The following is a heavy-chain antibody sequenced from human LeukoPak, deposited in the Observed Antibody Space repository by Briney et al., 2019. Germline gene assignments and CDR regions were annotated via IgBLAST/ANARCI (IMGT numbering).Heavy chain of an antibody. J-gene: IGHJ4*02. CDR3: AKDLVSGYYSDY. CDR2: ISGSGGST. V-gene: IGHV3-23*01. D-gene: IGHD3-3*01. Sequence: PGGSLRLSCAASGFTFSSYAMSWVRQAPGKGLEWVSAISGSGGSTYYADSVKGRFTISSDNSKNTLYLQMNSLRAEDTAVYYCAKDLVSGYYSDYWGQGTLVTVSS. CDR1: GFTFSSYA.